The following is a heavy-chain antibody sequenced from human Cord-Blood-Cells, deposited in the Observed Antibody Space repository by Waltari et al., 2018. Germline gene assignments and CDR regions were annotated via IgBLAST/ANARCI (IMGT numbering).Heavy chain of an antibody. D-gene: IGHD2-21*01. CDR1: GASCSRYA. CDR2: IIPIFGTA. V-gene: IGHV1-69*01. J-gene: IGHJ4*02. CDR3: ARDAIGPLDY. Sequence: QVQLVQSGAEVKKPGSSGKVSCKASGASCSRYAISGVRQAPGQGLEWMGGIIPIFGTANYAQKFQGRVTITADESTSTAYMELSSLRSEDTAVYYCARDAIGPLDYWGQGTLVTVSS.